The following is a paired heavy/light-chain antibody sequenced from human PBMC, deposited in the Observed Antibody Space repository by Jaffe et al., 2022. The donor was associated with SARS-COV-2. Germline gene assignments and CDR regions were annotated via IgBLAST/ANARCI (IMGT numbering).Heavy chain of an antibody. J-gene: IGHJ4*01. CDR1: GFTFSSYS. V-gene: IGHV3-21*01. D-gene: IGHD3-16*01. CDR2: ISTGSTYI. Sequence: EVQLVESGGGLVKPGGSLRLSCAASGFTFSSYSMSWVRQAPGKGLEWVSSISTGSTYIYYADSVRGRFTISRDNAKNSQYLQMNSLRPEDTAVYYCARSYSEGEFLRWDFENWGHGTLVVVSS. CDR3: ARSYSEGEFLRWDFEN.
Light chain of an antibody. CDR1: QSLSGY. Sequence: EIVLTQSPATLSLSPGERATLSCRASQSLSGYLAWYQQRPGQAPRLLIYDTSNRATGIPARFSGSGSGTDFTLSISSLEPEDSAVYYCQHRRSWPLTFGGGTKVEIK. CDR2: DTS. J-gene: IGKJ4*01. V-gene: IGKV3-11*01. CDR3: QHRRSWPLT.